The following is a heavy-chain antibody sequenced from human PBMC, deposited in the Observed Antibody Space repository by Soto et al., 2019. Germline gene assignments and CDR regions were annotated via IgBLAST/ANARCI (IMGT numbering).Heavy chain of an antibody. CDR3: ARGGSSGWYFSVTAFDY. CDR2: INHSGST. V-gene: IGHV4-34*01. Sequence: PSETLSLTCAVYGGSFSCYYWSWIRQPPGKGLEWIGEINHSGSTNYNPSLKSRVTISVDTSKNQFSLKLSSVTAADTAVYYCARGGSSGWYFSVTAFDYWGQGTLVTVSS. D-gene: IGHD6-19*01. CDR1: GGSFSCYY. J-gene: IGHJ4*02.